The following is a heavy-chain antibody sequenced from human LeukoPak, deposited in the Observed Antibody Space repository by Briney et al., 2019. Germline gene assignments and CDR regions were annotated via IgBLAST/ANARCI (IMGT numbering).Heavy chain of an antibody. J-gene: IGHJ4*02. CDR3: ARGGNWNDSG. CDR1: GYTFTSYD. D-gene: IGHD1-1*01. CDR2: INPNSGGT. Sequence: ASVKVSCKASGYTFTSYDINWVRQAPGHGLEWMGRINPNSGGTNYAQKFQGRVTMTRDTSISTAYMELSRLRSDDTAVYYCARGGNWNDSGWGQGTLVTVSS. V-gene: IGHV1-2*06.